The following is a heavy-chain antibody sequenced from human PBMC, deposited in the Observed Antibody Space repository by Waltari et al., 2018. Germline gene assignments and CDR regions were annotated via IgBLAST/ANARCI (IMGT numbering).Heavy chain of an antibody. J-gene: IGHJ3*02. CDR3: AHRGSQSSGWNSGTFDI. D-gene: IGHD6-19*01. V-gene: IGHV2-5*02. Sequence: QITLKESGPTLVKPTQTLTLTCPLSGFSPSTSGVGVGWIRQPPGKALEWLSFIYWDDDKRYSPSLRSRLTITKDTSNTQVVLIITNMDPEDTATYYCAHRGSQSSGWNSGTFDIWGQGTMVTVSS. CDR1: GFSPSTSGVG. CDR2: IYWDDDK.